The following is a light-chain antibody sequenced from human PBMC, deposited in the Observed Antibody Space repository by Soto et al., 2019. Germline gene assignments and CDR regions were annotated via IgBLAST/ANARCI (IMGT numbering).Light chain of an antibody. J-gene: IGLJ1*01. Sequence: QSALTQPASVSGAPGQSITISCTGTSSDIAGYNYVSWYQHHPGKAPKLMIYEVSNRPSGVSNRFSGSMSGNTASLTISGLQAEDEADCYCSSYTSISTYVFGSGTKLTVL. CDR2: EVS. CDR1: SSDIAGYNY. CDR3: SSYTSISTYV. V-gene: IGLV2-14*01.